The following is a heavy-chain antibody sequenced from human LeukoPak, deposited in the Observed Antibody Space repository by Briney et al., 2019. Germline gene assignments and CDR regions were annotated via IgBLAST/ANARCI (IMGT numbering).Heavy chain of an antibody. V-gene: IGHV1-2*02. J-gene: IGHJ6*03. CDR1: GYTFTGYY. CDR2: INPNTAGT. D-gene: IGHD4-11*01. CDR3: ATSAGDYRAGHYYYMGV. Sequence: VASVKVSCKASGYTFTGYYFHWVRQAPGQGLEWMGWINPNTAGTNYAQKFLGGVTLTWDTSISTAYMELNRLTSDGTAVYYCATSAGDYRAGHYYYMGVWGKGTSVTVCS.